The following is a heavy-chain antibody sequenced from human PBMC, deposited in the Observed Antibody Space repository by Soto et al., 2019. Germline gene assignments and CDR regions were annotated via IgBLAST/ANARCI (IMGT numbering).Heavy chain of an antibody. D-gene: IGHD4-17*01. J-gene: IGHJ4*02. CDR1: GYTFTTYG. Sequence: QVRLVQSGAEVRKPGASVKVSCQASGYTFTTYGFSWVGQAPGQGLEWMGWISTYNGNTNYAQKFQGRVTMTTDTSTRTVYLELRSLKSDETAVYYCARGFDYGDYGSDNLDYWGQGTLVTVSS. V-gene: IGHV1-18*01. CDR2: ISTYNGNT. CDR3: ARGFDYGDYGSDNLDY.